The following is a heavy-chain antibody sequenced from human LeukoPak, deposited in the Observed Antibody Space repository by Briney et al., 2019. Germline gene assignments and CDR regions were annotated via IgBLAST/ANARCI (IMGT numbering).Heavy chain of an antibody. D-gene: IGHD3-10*01. CDR3: ARDWTGGSGSIGVVWFDP. CDR1: GGTFSSYA. V-gene: IGHV1-69*01. Sequence: SVNVSCTACGGTFSSYAISWVRQAPGQGLEWMGGIIPIFGTANYAQKFQGRVTITADESTSTAYMELSSLRSEDTAVYYCARDWTGGSGSIGVVWFDPWGQGTLVTVSS. CDR2: IIPIFGTA. J-gene: IGHJ5*02.